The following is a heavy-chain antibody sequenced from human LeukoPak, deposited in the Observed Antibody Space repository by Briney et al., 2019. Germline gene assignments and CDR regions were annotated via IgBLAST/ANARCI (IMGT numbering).Heavy chain of an antibody. CDR2: IYYTDYT. CDR1: GGSISNDGHF. V-gene: IGHV4-31*03. D-gene: IGHD4-17*01. Sequence: SETLSLTCIVSGGSISNDGHFWSWIRQHPGQGLEWIGYIYYTDYTYYNPSLKSRVTISVDTSKNQFSLKLSSVTAADTAVYYCARLDKHGDFVGTFDIWGQGTMVTVSS. J-gene: IGHJ3*02. CDR3: ARLDKHGDFVGTFDI.